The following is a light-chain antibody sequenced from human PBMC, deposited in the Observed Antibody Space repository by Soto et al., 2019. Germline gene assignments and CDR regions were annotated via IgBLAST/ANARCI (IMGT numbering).Light chain of an antibody. V-gene: IGKV3-20*01. J-gene: IGKJ1*01. CDR2: AAS. CDR3: QQYGSSPQT. Sequence: EIAMTQSPATLSVSPGERATLSFRASQSVSSNYLAWFQQKPGQAPRLLIYAASSRATGIPDRFSGSGSGTDFTLTISRLEPEDFAVYYCQQYGSSPQTFGQGTKVDIK. CDR1: QSVSSNY.